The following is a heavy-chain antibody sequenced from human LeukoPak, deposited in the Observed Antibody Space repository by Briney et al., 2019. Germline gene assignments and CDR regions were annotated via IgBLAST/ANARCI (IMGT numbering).Heavy chain of an antibody. CDR1: GYSISSSYY. V-gene: IGHV4-38-2*02. CDR2: IYHSGST. Sequence: SETLSLTCTVSGYSISSSYYWGWIRQPPGKGLEWIGSIYHSGSTYYNPSLKSRVTISVDTSKNQFSLKLSPVTAADTAVYYCARDEYCSGGSCSSAFDIWGQGTMVTVSS. D-gene: IGHD2-15*01. J-gene: IGHJ3*02. CDR3: ARDEYCSGGSCSSAFDI.